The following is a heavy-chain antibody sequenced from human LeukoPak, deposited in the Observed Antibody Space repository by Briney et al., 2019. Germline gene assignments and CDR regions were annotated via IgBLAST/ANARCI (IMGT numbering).Heavy chain of an antibody. V-gene: IGHV3-7*01. CDR2: IQEDGGEK. D-gene: IGHD2-21*02. CDR3: ATGSGFIADCGGDCYYPLGYFDY. J-gene: IGHJ4*02. CDR1: GFTFSRYW. Sequence: GGSLRLSCAASGFTFSRYWMSWVRQAPGKGLEWVANIQEDGGEKYYVDSVKGRFVISRDNAKNSVYLQMNSLRVEDTAVYFCATGSGFIADCGGDCYYPLGYFDYWARDPWSPSPQ.